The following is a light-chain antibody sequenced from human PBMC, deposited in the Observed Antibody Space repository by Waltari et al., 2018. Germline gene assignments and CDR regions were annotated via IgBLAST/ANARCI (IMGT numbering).Light chain of an antibody. V-gene: IGKV2-30*02. J-gene: IGKJ1*01. CDR1: QSLVRSDGNTY. CDR3: MQGTYWPT. Sequence: DVVMTQSPLSLPVTLGQPASSPCRSSQSLVRSDGNTYLNWFQQRPGQSPRRLIYKISNRDSGVPDRFSGSGSGTDFTLKISRVEAEDVGVYYCMQGTYWPTFGQGTKVEIK. CDR2: KIS.